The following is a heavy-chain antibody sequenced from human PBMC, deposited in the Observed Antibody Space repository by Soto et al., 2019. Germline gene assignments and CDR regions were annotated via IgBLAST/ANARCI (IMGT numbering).Heavy chain of an antibody. CDR1: GGSISSGGYY. Sequence: SETLSLTCTVSGGSISSGGYYWSWIRQHPGKGLEWIGYIYYSGSTYYNPSLKSRVTISVDTSKNQFSLKLSSVTAADTAVYYFARENGYDILTGYYLWRAFDIWGQGTMVTVSS. CDR2: IYYSGST. J-gene: IGHJ3*02. D-gene: IGHD3-9*01. CDR3: ARENGYDILTGYYLWRAFDI. V-gene: IGHV4-31*03.